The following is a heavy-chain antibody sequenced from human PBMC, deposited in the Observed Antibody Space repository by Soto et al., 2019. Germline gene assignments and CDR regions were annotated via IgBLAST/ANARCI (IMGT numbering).Heavy chain of an antibody. D-gene: IGHD5-18*01. CDR2: ISSSSSYI. CDR1: GFTFSSYS. V-gene: IGHV3-21*01. CDR3: ARDWVDTAKTYYYYGMDV. Sequence: GGSLRLSCAASGFTFSSYSMNWVRQAPGKGLEWVSSISSSSSYIYYADSVKGRFTISRDNAKNSLYLQMNSLRAEDTAVYYCARDWVDTAKTYYYYGMDVWGQGTTVTVSS. J-gene: IGHJ6*02.